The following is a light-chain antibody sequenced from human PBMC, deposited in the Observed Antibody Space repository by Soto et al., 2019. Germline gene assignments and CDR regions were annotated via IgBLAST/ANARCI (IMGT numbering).Light chain of an antibody. V-gene: IGKV1-5*01. CDR3: QQYNSYSWT. Sequence: DIQMTQSPSSLSASVGDRVTITCRASQSITDWLAWYQQKPGKAPKLLIYDASTLESGVPSRFSGSGSGTEFTLTISGLRPDDFATYYCQQYNSYSWTFGQGTKVDIK. CDR1: QSITDW. CDR2: DAS. J-gene: IGKJ1*01.